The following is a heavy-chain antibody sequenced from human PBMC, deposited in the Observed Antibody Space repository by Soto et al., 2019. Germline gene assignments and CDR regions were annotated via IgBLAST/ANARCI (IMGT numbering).Heavy chain of an antibody. CDR2: ISAYNGNT. CDR1: GYTFTSYG. J-gene: IGHJ6*02. Sequence: QVQLVQSGAEVKKPGASVKVSCKASGYTFTSYGISWVRQAPGQGLEWMGWISAYNGNTNYAQKLQGRVTMTTDTSTSTAYMELRSLRADDTAVYYWARRLPPWFGELFLPYGMDVWGQGTTVTVSS. D-gene: IGHD3-10*01. CDR3: ARRLPPWFGELFLPYGMDV. V-gene: IGHV1-18*01.